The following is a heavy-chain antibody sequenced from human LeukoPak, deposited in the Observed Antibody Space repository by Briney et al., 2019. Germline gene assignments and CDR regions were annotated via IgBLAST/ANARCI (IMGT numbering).Heavy chain of an antibody. CDR2: ITGSGSGA. J-gene: IGHJ4*02. CDR3: AKGRGATRFLEWSTTYYFDY. V-gene: IGHV3-23*01. CDR1: GFTFSSFA. D-gene: IGHD3-3*01. Sequence: GGSLRLSCAASGFTFSSFAINWVRQAPGKGLEWVSVITGSGSGADYADSVKGRFTISRDNSKNTLYLQMNSQRAEDTAVYYCAKGRGATRFLEWSTTYYFDYWGQGTLVTVSS.